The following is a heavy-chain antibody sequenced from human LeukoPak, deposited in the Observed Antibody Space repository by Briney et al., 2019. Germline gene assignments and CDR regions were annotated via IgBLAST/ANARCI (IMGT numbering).Heavy chain of an antibody. CDR1: GFSFTSYW. CDR2: IYPGDSNT. V-gene: IGHV5-51*01. Sequence: GESLKISCKGGGFSFTSYWIAWVRQMPGKGLEWMGSIYPGDSNTRYSPSFQGQGTISADKSISTAYLQWSSLKASDTAMYYCAMSSGWYLGDAFDIWGQGTMVTVS. D-gene: IGHD6-19*01. J-gene: IGHJ3*02. CDR3: AMSSGWYLGDAFDI.